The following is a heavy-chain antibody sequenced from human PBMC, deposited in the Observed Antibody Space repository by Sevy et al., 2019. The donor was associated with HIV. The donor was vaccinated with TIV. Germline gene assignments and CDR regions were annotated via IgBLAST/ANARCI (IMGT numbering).Heavy chain of an antibody. CDR1: GYIFTDYY. J-gene: IGHJ6*02. V-gene: IGHV1-2*02. D-gene: IGHD2-21*02. Sequence: ASVKVSCKASGYIFTDYYIHWVRQAPGQGLEWMDWINPDSGVTNYAKRFQGEVTVTRDTSISIAYMELSRLRSNDTAIYYCARLTSQPTSDLYGMDVWGQGTTVTVSS. CDR2: INPDSGVT. CDR3: ARLTSQPTSDLYGMDV.